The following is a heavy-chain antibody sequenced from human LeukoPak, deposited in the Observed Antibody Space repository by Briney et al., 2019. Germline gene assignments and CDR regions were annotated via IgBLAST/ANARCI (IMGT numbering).Heavy chain of an antibody. CDR1: GGTFSSYA. D-gene: IGHD3-9*01. Sequence: SVKVSCKASGGTFSSYAINWVRQAPGQGVEWMGRIIPILGIVNYAQKFQGRVTISADKSTSTAYMELSSLRSKDTAVYYCARVAPPTLRYFDWFTKLHQYYYGMDVWGQGTTVTVSS. V-gene: IGHV1-69*04. J-gene: IGHJ6*02. CDR2: IIPILGIV. CDR3: ARVAPPTLRYFDWFTKLHQYYYGMDV.